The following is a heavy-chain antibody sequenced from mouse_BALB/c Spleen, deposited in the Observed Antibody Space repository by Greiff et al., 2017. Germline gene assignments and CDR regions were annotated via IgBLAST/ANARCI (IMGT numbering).Heavy chain of an antibody. Sequence: QVQLQQSGAELVRPGTSVKVSCKASGYAFTNYLIEWVKQRPGQGLEWIGVINPGSGGTNYNEKFKGKATLTADKSSSTAYMQLSSLTSDDSAIYFCAQLGLRTYAMDYWGQGTSVTVSS. D-gene: IGHD3-1*01. CDR3: AQLGLRTYAMDY. V-gene: IGHV1-54*01. J-gene: IGHJ4*01. CDR1: GYAFTNYL. CDR2: INPGSGGT.